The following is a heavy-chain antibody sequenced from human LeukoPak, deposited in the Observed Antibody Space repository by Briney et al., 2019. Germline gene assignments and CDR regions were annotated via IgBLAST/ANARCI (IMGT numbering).Heavy chain of an antibody. V-gene: IGHV1-46*01. J-gene: IGHJ4*02. CDR1: GYTFTSYY. CDR2: INPSVGST. Sequence: ASVKVSCKASGYTFTSYYIRWVRQAPGQGLEWMGIINPSVGSTTYAQNFQGRVTMTRYTSTSSVYMELSSLRSEDTAVYYCARDNTAVAGRVIDYWGQGTLVTVSS. D-gene: IGHD6-19*01. CDR3: ARDNTAVAGRVIDY.